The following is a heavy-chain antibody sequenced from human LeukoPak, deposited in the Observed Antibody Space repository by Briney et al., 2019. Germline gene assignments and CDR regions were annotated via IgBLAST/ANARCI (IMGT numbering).Heavy chain of an antibody. CDR3: ARAFQSLGGLSLPDY. V-gene: IGHV7-4-1*02. CDR2: IHPSTGNP. D-gene: IGHD3-16*02. J-gene: IGHJ4*02. CDR1: GYPFTNYA. Sequence: ASVKVSSKTSGYPFTNYAMNWVRQAPGQGLEWMGWIHPSTGNPTYAQGFTGRFVFSLDTSVSTTYLQISSLKAEDTAVYYCARAFQSLGGLSLPDYWGQGTLVTVSS.